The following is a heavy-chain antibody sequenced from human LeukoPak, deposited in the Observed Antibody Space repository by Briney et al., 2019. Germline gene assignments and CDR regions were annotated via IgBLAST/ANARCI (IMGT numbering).Heavy chain of an antibody. Sequence: GGSLRLSCSASGFTFSSYAMHWVRQAPGKGLEWVAVISYDGSNKYYADSVKGRFTISRDNSKNTLYLQMNSLRAEDTAVYYCARDKSMALDYWGQGTLVTVSS. J-gene: IGHJ4*02. D-gene: IGHD6-6*01. CDR2: ISYDGSNK. V-gene: IGHV3-30*04. CDR1: GFTFSSYA. CDR3: ARDKSMALDY.